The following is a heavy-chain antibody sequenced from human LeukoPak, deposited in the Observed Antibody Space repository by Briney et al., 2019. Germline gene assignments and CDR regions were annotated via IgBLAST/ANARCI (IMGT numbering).Heavy chain of an antibody. CDR2: ISAYNGHT. CDR3: ARDPPLASSSFLGLLGKNWFDP. J-gene: IGHJ5*02. CDR1: GYAFTSYG. V-gene: IGHV1-18*01. D-gene: IGHD6-6*01. Sequence: ASVKVSCKASGYAFTSYGVSWVRQAPGQGLEWMGWISAYNGHTNYAQKLQGRVTMTTDTSTSTAYMELRSLRSDVTAVYYCARDPPLASSSFLGLLGKNWFDPWGQGTLVTVSS.